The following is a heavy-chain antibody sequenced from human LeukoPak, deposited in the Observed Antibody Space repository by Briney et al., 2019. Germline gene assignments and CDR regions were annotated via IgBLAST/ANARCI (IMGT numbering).Heavy chain of an antibody. Sequence: ASETLSLTCTVSGGSISSYYWSRIRQPAGKGLEWIGRIYNSGSTNYNPSLKTRVTMSEDTSKNQFSLNLSSVTAADTAVYYCARDRYVYDSSGYYLGFDYWGQGTLVTVSS. D-gene: IGHD3-22*01. CDR2: IYNSGST. CDR1: GGSISSYY. V-gene: IGHV4-4*07. CDR3: ARDRYVYDSSGYYLGFDY. J-gene: IGHJ4*02.